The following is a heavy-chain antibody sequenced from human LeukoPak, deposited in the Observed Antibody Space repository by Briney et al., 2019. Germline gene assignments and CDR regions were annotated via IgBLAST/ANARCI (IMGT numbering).Heavy chain of an antibody. V-gene: IGHV4-59*01. CDR1: GGSISNYY. CDR2: IYCSGST. J-gene: IGHJ4*02. Sequence: SETLSLTCTVSGGSISNYYWSWIRQPPGKGLDWIGYIYCSGSTNYNPSLKSRVTISVDTSKNQFSLNLSSVTAADTAVYYCARKVDDYFDYWGQGTLVTVSS. CDR3: ARKVDDYFDY.